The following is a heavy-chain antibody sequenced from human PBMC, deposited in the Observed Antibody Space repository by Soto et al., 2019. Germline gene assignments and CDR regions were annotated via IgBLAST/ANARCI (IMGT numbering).Heavy chain of an antibody. D-gene: IGHD3-3*01. CDR1: GGSISSSSYY. V-gene: IGHV4-39*01. CDR3: ARVLRFLEWVGDFDY. CDR2: IYYSGST. Sequence: QLQLQESGPGLVKTSETLSLTCTVSGGSISSSSYYWGWIRQPPGKGLEWIGSIYYSGSTYYNPCLKRRVTIAVDTSKNQFSLKLSSVTAADTAVYYCARVLRFLEWVGDFDYWGQGTLVTVSS. J-gene: IGHJ4*02.